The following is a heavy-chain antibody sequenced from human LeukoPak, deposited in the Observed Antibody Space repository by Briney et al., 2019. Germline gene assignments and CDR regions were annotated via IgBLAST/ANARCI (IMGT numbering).Heavy chain of an antibody. CDR3: ARKSGYCSGGSCYYYFDY. V-gene: IGHV3-48*03. CDR1: GFTFSSYE. J-gene: IGHJ4*02. CDR2: ISSSGSTI. Sequence: GGSLRLSCAASGFTFSSYEVNWVRQAPGKGLEWVSYISSSGSTIYYADSVKGRFTISRDNAKNSLYLQMNSLRAEDTAVYYCARKSGYCSGGSCYYYFDYWGQGTLVTVSS. D-gene: IGHD2-15*01.